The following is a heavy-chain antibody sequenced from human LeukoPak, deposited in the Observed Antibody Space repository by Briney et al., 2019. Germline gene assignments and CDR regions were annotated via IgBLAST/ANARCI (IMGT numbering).Heavy chain of an antibody. Sequence: GGSLRLSCAASEFTFDNYAMSWVRQAPGKELEWVSVISGSGYYSYYADSVKGRFTVSRDNSKTTLYLQMNSLRADDTAVYYCAKGDSTSCCRGEVYRGQGTLVTVSS. CDR3: AKGDSTSCCRGEVY. J-gene: IGHJ4*02. CDR2: ISGSGYYS. D-gene: IGHD2-2*01. V-gene: IGHV3-23*01. CDR1: EFTFDNYA.